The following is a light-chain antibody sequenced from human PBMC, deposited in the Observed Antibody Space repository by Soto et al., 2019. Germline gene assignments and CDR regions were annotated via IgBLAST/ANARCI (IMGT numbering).Light chain of an antibody. J-gene: IGKJ3*01. CDR3: LQHNSYPFT. CDR2: AAY. Sequence: DIQMTQSPSSLSASVGDRVTITCWASQDLRHDLAWYQQRPGKAPQRLIYAAYRLQGGVPSRFSGGGSGTDFTLTISSLQPEDFATYYCLQHNSYPFTFGPGTKVDFK. V-gene: IGKV1-17*01. CDR1: QDLRHD.